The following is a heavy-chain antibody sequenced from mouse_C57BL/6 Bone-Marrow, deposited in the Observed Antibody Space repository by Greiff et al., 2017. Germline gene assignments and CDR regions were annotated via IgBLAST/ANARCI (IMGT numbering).Heavy chain of an antibody. CDR1: GYTFTSYW. Sequence: VQLQQPGAELVKPGASVKLSCKASGYTFTSYWMHWVKQRPGRGLEWIGRIDPNSGGTKYNEKFKSKATLTVDKPSSTAYMQLSSLTSEDSAVXYCAVITTVVAKEGYFDYWGQGTTLTVSS. D-gene: IGHD1-1*01. J-gene: IGHJ2*01. CDR3: AVITTVVAKEGYFDY. V-gene: IGHV1-72*01. CDR2: IDPNSGGT.